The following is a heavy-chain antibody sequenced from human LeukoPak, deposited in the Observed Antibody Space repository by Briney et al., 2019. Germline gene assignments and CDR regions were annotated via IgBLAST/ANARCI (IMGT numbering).Heavy chain of an antibody. V-gene: IGHV3-7*03. CDR3: ARDLPYYDFWSGYYLSYYYGMDV. CDR2: IKQDGSEK. Sequence: GGSLRLSCAASGFTFSSYWMSWVHQAPGKGLEWVANIKQDGSEKYYVDSVKGRFTISRDNAKSSLYLQMNSLRAEDTAVYYCARDLPYYDFWSGYYLSYYYGMDVWGQGTTVTVSS. J-gene: IGHJ6*02. D-gene: IGHD3-3*01. CDR1: GFTFSSYW.